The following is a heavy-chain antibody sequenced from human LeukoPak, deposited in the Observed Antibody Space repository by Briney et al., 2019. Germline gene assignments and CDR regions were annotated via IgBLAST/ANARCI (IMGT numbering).Heavy chain of an antibody. J-gene: IGHJ3*02. V-gene: IGHV1-69*13. CDR3: ASYEVVVPAAIPPSAFDI. CDR1: GGTFSSYA. CDR2: IIPVFGTA. Sequence: SVKVSCKASGGTFSSYAISWVRQAPGQGLEWMGGIIPVFGTANYAQKFQGRVTITADESTSTAYMELSSLRSEDTAVYYCASYEVVVPAAIPPSAFDIWGQGTMVTVSS. D-gene: IGHD2-2*02.